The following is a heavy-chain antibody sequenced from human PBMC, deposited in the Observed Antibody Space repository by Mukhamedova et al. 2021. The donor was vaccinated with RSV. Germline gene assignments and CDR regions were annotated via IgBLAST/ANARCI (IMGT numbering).Heavy chain of an antibody. D-gene: IGHD1-26*01. CDR3: ARLVGATRFDY. CDR2: IYYSGST. V-gene: IGHV4-30-4*01. Sequence: IRQPPGKGLEWIGYIYYSGSTYYNPSLKSRVTISVDTSKNQFSLKLSSVTAADTAVYYCARLVGATRFDYWGQGTLVTVSS. J-gene: IGHJ4*02.